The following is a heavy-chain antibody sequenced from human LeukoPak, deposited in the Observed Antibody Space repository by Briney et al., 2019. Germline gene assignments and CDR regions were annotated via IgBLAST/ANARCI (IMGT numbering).Heavy chain of an antibody. CDR3: ARAFFQ. CDR2: ISSSGTTI. J-gene: IGHJ4*02. Sequence: PGGSLRLSCGASGFXFSSSAMNWVRQTPGKGLEWVSYISSSGTTIYYAESVKGRFTISRDNAKNSLYLQMNSLRAEDTAVYYCARAFFQWGQGTLVTVSS. V-gene: IGHV3-48*03. D-gene: IGHD3-16*01. CDR1: GFXFSSSA.